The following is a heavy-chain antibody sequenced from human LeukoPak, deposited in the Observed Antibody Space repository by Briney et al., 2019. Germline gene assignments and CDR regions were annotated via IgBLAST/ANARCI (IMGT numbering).Heavy chain of an antibody. J-gene: IGHJ3*02. V-gene: IGHV1-18*01. Sequence: ASVKVSCKASGYTFTSYGISWVRQAPGQGLEWMGWISGYNGYTNYAQNFQGRVTMTTDTSTSTAYMELRSLRSDDTAVYYCARDGHRRYHYDSSGREDAFDIWGQGTMVTVSS. CDR1: GYTFTSYG. CDR3: ARDGHRRYHYDSSGREDAFDI. D-gene: IGHD3-22*01. CDR2: ISGYNGYT.